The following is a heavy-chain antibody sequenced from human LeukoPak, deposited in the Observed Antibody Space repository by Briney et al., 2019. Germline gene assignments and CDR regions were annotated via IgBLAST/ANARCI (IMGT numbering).Heavy chain of an antibody. Sequence: SETLSLTCAVYGGSFSGYYWSWIRQPPGKGLEWIGEINHSGSTNCNPSLKSRVTISVDTSKNQFSLKLSSVTAADTAVYYCARGRAGYCSSTSCYAGRVDYWGQGTLVTVSS. D-gene: IGHD2-2*01. J-gene: IGHJ4*02. CDR3: ARGRAGYCSSTSCYAGRVDY. CDR1: GGSFSGYY. CDR2: INHSGST. V-gene: IGHV4-34*01.